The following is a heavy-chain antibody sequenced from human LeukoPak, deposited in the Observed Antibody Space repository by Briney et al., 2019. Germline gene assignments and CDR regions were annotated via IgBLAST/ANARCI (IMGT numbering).Heavy chain of an antibody. V-gene: IGHV4-39*01. CDR2: IYYSGST. Sequence: SETLSLTCSVSGGSISSSSYFWGWIRQPPGKGLEWIGSIYYSGSTYSNPSLKSRVTISVDTSKSQFSLKLSPVTAADTAVYYCARDGYTYGSFDYWGQGTLVTVSS. CDR3: ARDGYTYGSFDY. J-gene: IGHJ4*02. CDR1: GGSISSSSYF. D-gene: IGHD5-18*01.